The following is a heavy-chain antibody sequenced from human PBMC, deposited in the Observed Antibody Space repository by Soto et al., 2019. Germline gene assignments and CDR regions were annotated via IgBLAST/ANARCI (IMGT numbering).Heavy chain of an antibody. V-gene: IGHV4-39*01. Sequence: SETLSLTCTVSGGSISSSSYYWGWIRQPPGKGLEWIGSIYYSGSTYYNPSLKSRVTISVDTSKNQFSLKLSSVTAADTAVYYCARRIQLRSWFDPWGQGTLVTVSS. J-gene: IGHJ5*02. CDR1: GGSISSSSYY. D-gene: IGHD5-18*01. CDR3: ARRIQLRSWFDP. CDR2: IYYSGST.